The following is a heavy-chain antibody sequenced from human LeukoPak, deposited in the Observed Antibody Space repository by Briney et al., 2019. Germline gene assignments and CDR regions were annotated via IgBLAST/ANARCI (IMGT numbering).Heavy chain of an antibody. CDR1: GYTFTSYG. CDR2: INTYNGHT. J-gene: IGHJ1*01. CDR3: ARDGPRGYFQH. V-gene: IGHV1-18*01. Sequence: ASVKVSCNTSGYTFTSYGISWVRQAPEQGLEYMGWINTYNGHTNYAQKLQGRVTVTTDTSTSTAYLELRSLRSDDTAVCYCARDGPRGYFQHWGQGTLITVSS. D-gene: IGHD1-14*01.